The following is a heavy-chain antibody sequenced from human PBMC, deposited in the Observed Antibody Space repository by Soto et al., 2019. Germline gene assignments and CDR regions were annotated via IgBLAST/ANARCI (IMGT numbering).Heavy chain of an antibody. D-gene: IGHD3-10*01. CDR3: AGGGESRNLLGDYEYYGMDV. J-gene: IGHJ6*02. V-gene: IGHV3-11*06. CDR2: ISSSSSYT. CDR1: GFTFSDYY. Sequence: QVQLVESGGGLVKPGGSLRLSCAASGFTFSDYYMSWIRQAPGKGLEWVSYISSSSSYTNYAGSVKGRITISRDNAQHSLYLQLNSLRPEDTDEYYFAGGGESRNLLGDYEYYGMDVWGQGTTVTVSS.